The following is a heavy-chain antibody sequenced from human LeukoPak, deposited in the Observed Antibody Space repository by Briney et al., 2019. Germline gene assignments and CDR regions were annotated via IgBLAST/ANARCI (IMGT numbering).Heavy chain of an antibody. CDR1: GFTFDDYA. CDR3: AKDKMGWATVGIFDY. J-gene: IGHJ4*02. Sequence: PGGSLRLSCAASGFTFDDYAMHWVRQAPGKGLEWVSGISWNSGSIGYADSVKGRFTISRDNAKNSLYLQMNSLRAEDTALYYCAKDKMGWATVGIFDYWGQGTLVTVSS. D-gene: IGHD1-26*01. V-gene: IGHV3-9*01. CDR2: ISWNSGSI.